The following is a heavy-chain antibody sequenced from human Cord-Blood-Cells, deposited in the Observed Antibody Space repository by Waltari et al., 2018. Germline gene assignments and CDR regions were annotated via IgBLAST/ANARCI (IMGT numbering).Heavy chain of an antibody. D-gene: IGHD6-19*01. V-gene: IGHV1-69*01. Sequence: QVQLVQSGAEVKKPGSSVKVSCKASGGTFSSYAISWVRQAPGPGLEWMGGIIPIFGTANYEQKFQGRVTITADESTSTAYMELSSLRSEDTAVYYCARERKRWSSGWYGGQGNTYFDYWGQGTLVTVSS. J-gene: IGHJ4*02. CDR1: GGTFSSYA. CDR3: ARERKRWSSGWYGGQGNTYFDY. CDR2: IIPIFGTA.